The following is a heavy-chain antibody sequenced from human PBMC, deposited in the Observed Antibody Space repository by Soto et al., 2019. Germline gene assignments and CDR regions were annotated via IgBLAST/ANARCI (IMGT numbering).Heavy chain of an antibody. V-gene: IGHV4-59*08. CDR3: ARLLSTYYDILTGSPRGYYFDY. Sequence: PSETLSLTCTVSGGSISSYYWSWIRQPPGKGLEWIGYIYYSGSTNYNPSLKSRVTISVDTSKNQFSLKLSSVTAADTAVYYCARLLSTYYDILTGSPRGYYFDYWGQGTLVTVS. CDR1: GGSISSYY. D-gene: IGHD3-9*01. CDR2: IYYSGST. J-gene: IGHJ4*02.